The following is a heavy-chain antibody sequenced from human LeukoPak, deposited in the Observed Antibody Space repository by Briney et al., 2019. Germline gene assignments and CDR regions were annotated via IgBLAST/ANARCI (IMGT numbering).Heavy chain of an antibody. D-gene: IGHD4-17*01. J-gene: IGHJ5*02. V-gene: IGHV4-34*01. Sequence: SSETLSLTCAVYGCSFSDYYWSWIRQPPGKGLEWIGEINHSGSTNYNPSLKSRVTISVATSKNQFSLKLSSVTAADTAVYYCAQVHDYGDYLNWFDPWGQGTLVTVSS. CDR2: INHSGST. CDR3: AQVHDYGDYLNWFDP. CDR1: GCSFSDYY.